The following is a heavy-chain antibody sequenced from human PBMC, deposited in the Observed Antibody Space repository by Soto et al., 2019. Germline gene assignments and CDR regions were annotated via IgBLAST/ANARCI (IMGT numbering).Heavy chain of an antibody. CDR1: GLTFGDSY. CDR3: VRGGGGGLFDP. V-gene: IGHV3-11*06. Sequence: PXRSLTLAFGCSGLTFGDSYRSGIGQAPGKGLEWLSYIRPGSRYPAYADSVKGRFTISRDNARRSLFLQMTSLTAEDPAMYYCVRGGGGGLFDPCGQGTMVSVSS. CDR2: IRPGSRYP. J-gene: IGHJ5*02. D-gene: IGHD2-15*01.